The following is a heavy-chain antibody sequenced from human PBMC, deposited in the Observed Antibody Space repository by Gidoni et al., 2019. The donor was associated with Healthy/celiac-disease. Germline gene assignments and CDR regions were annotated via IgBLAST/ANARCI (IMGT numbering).Heavy chain of an antibody. CDR2: IYYSGST. V-gene: IGHV4-59*01. Sequence: QVQLQESGPGLVKPSETLSLTCTVSGGSISSYYWSWIRPPPGKGLEWIGYIYYSGSTNYNPSLKSRVTISVDTSKNQFSLKLSSVTAADTAVYYCARAIGDWSSGSYFDYWGQGTLVTVSS. D-gene: IGHD3-10*01. CDR1: GGSISSYY. CDR3: ARAIGDWSSGSYFDY. J-gene: IGHJ4*02.